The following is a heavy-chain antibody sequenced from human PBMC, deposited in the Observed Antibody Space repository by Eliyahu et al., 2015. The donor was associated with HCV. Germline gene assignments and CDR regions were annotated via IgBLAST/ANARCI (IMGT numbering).Heavy chain of an antibody. Sequence: QVQLQESGPGLVKPSETLSLTCTXXGGSISSYXWSWIRQPAGKGLEWIGRIYTSGSTNYNPSLKSRVTMSVXTSKNQFSLKLSSVTAADTAVYYCAGGGYDILTGYVGWFDPWGQGTLVTVSS. J-gene: IGHJ5*02. CDR2: IYTSGST. V-gene: IGHV4-4*07. D-gene: IGHD3-9*01. CDR3: AGGGYDILTGYVGWFDP. CDR1: GGSISSYX.